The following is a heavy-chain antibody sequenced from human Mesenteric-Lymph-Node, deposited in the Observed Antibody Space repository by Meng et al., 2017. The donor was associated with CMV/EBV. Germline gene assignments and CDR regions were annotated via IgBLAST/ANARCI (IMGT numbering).Heavy chain of an antibody. CDR3: ARRPSLGGAYYFDY. V-gene: IGHV4-34*01. CDR1: GGSFSGYY. D-gene: IGHD3-10*01. Sequence: SETLSLTCAVYGGSFSGYYWSWIRQPPGKGLEWIGKINHSGSTNYNPSLKSRVTISVDTSKNQFSLKLSSVTAADTAIYYCARRPSLGGAYYFDYWGQGTLVTVSS. CDR2: INHSGST. J-gene: IGHJ4*02.